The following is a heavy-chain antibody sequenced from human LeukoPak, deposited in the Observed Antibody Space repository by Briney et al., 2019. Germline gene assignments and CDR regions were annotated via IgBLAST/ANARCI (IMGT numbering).Heavy chain of an antibody. V-gene: IGHV3-21*04. CDR1: GVAFNTYS. CDR3: ARTWQQLVLGAFDI. D-gene: IGHD6-13*01. J-gene: IGHJ3*02. CDR2: ISSSNSYI. Sequence: GGSLRLSCAASGVAFNTYSMNWVRQAPGKGLEWGSSISSSNSYIYYADSVKGRFTISRDNAKNSLYLQMNSLRAEDTAVYYCARTWQQLVLGAFDIWGQGTMVTVSS.